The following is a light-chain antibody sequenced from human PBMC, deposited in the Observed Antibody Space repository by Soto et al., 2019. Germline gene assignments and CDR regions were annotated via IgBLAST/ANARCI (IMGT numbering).Light chain of an antibody. CDR2: EVS. CDR1: SSDVGAYNY. Sequence: QSALTQPPSASGSPGQSVAFSCTGTSSDVGAYNYVAWYQQHPGKVPKLMIYEVSKRPSGVPDRFSGSKSGNTASLTVSGLQADDEADYYCSSYAGSDVFVFGTGTKVTVL. V-gene: IGLV2-8*01. CDR3: SSYAGSDVFV. J-gene: IGLJ1*01.